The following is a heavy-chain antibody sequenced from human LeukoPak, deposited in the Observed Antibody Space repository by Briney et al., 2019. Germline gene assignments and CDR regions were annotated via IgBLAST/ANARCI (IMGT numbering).Heavy chain of an antibody. J-gene: IGHJ4*02. CDR2: IRSSSTYI. Sequence: GGSLRLSCAASGFTFSSYTMNWVRQAPGKGLEWVSSIRSSSTYIYHADSVKGRFTISRDNAKNSLHLQMSSLRAEDTAVYYCARVAWDYYDSSGYRFDYWGQGTLVTVSS. V-gene: IGHV3-21*01. D-gene: IGHD3-22*01. CDR1: GFTFSSYT. CDR3: ARVAWDYYDSSGYRFDY.